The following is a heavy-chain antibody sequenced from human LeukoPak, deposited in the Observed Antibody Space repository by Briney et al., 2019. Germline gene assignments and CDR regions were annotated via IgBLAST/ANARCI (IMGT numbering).Heavy chain of an antibody. J-gene: IGHJ6*02. D-gene: IGHD3-22*01. V-gene: IGHV1-2*02. Sequence: GASVKVSCKASGYTFTGFCIHWVRQAPGQGLEWMGWLNPYSGDTNYAQKFQGRVTMTRDTSISTAFMELSRLRSDDTAVYYCARGKDHYYDSSGYPDYYYYTMDVWGQGTTVTVSS. CDR1: GYTFTGFC. CDR2: LNPYSGDT. CDR3: ARGKDHYYDSSGYPDYYYYTMDV.